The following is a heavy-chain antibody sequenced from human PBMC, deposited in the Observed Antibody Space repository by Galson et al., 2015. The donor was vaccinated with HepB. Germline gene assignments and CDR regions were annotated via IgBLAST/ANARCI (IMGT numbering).Heavy chain of an antibody. Sequence: SLRLSCAASGFTFSDYYMSWIRQAPGKGLEWVSYISSSSSYTNYADSVKGRFTISRDNAKNSLYLQMNSLRAEDTAVYYCARALLTGYSSSWAYYFDYWGQGTLVTVSS. J-gene: IGHJ4*02. CDR2: ISSSSSYT. D-gene: IGHD6-13*01. CDR3: ARALLTGYSSSWAYYFDY. V-gene: IGHV3-11*06. CDR1: GFTFSDYY.